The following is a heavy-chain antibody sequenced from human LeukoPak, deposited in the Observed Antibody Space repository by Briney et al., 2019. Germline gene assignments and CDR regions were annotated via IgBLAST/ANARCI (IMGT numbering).Heavy chain of an antibody. CDR2: IYPDDSDS. D-gene: IGHD2-8*01. CDR3: ARHGHCTNGVCYSNYYYHMDV. Sequence: GESLKISCKASGYSFDYYWIAWVRQMPGKGLEWMGIIYPDDSDSTYSPSFQGQVTISVDKSINTAYLQWSSLKASNTAIYYCARHGHCTNGVCYSNYYYHMDVWGKGTTVTVSS. CDR1: GYSFDYYW. J-gene: IGHJ6*03. V-gene: IGHV5-51*01.